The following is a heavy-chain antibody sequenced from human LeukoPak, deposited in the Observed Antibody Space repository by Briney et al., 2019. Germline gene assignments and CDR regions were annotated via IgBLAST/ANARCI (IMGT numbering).Heavy chain of an antibody. V-gene: IGHV1-46*01. CDR3: ARERGRPYYDFWSGYYERPYYFDY. CDR2: INPSGGST. D-gene: IGHD3-3*01. Sequence: KPGGSLRLSCAASGFTFTSYYMHWVRQAPGQGLEWMGIINPSGGSTSYAQKFQGRVTMTRDTSTSTVYMELSSLRSEDTAVYYCARERGRPYYDFWSGYYERPYYFDYWGQGTLVTVSS. J-gene: IGHJ4*02. CDR1: GFTFTSYY.